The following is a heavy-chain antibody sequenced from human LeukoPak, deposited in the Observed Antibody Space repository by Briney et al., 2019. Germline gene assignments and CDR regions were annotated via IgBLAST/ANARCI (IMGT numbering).Heavy chain of an antibody. CDR2: INEDGSTT. CDR3: AKVGNYYYYGMDV. Sequence: GGSLRLSCAASGFTFSSNWMHWVRQAPGKGLVWVSRINEDGSTTNYADSVKGRSTIFRDNAKNTLYLQMNSLRAEDTAVYYCAKVGNYYYYGMDVWGQGTTVTVSS. J-gene: IGHJ6*02. D-gene: IGHD1-1*01. V-gene: IGHV3-74*01. CDR1: GFTFSSNW.